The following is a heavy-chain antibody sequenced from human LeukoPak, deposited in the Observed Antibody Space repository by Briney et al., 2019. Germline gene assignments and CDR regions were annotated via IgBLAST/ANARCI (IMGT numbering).Heavy chain of an antibody. CDR2: IKQDGGEK. J-gene: IGHJ5*02. V-gene: IGHV3-7*01. CDR1: GFPFSSYW. Sequence: HWGSLRLSCAASGFPFSSYWMSWVRQVPGKGLEWVANIKQDGGEKFYVDSVKGRFTISRDNAKNSLYLQMNSLRAEDTAVYYCARDFRYDFWSGPPLYNWFDPWGQGTLVTVSS. D-gene: IGHD3-3*01. CDR3: ARDFRYDFWSGPPLYNWFDP.